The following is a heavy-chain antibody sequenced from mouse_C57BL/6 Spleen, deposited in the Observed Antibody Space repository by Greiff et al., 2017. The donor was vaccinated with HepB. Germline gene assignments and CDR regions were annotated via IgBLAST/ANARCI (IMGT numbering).Heavy chain of an antibody. J-gene: IGHJ2*01. D-gene: IGHD2-2*01. V-gene: IGHV1-80*01. CDR2: IYPGDGDT. CDR1: GYAFSSYW. CDR3: ARWGVGVTHFDY. Sequence: QVQLQQSGAELVKPGASVKISCKASGYAFSSYWMNWVKQRPGKGLEWIGQIYPGDGDTNYNGKFKGKATLTADKSSSTAYMQLSSLTSEDSAVYFCARWGVGVTHFDYWGQGTTLTVSS.